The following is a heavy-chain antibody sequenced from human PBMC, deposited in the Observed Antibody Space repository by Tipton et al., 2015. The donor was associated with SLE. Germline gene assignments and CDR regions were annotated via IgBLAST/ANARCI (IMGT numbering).Heavy chain of an antibody. J-gene: IGHJ3*02. CDR2: ISHDGSND. CDR1: GFAFSTFG. CDR3: ARAGLVVVNDPSAFDI. V-gene: IGHV3-30*03. D-gene: IGHD3-22*01. Sequence: QLVQSGGGVVQPGRSLRLSCAASGFAFSTFGMHWVRQAPGKGLEWVADISHDGSNDNYAPSVKGRFTISRDNSINTLYLQMNSLRAEDTAVYYCARAGLVVVNDPSAFDIWGQGTMVTVSS.